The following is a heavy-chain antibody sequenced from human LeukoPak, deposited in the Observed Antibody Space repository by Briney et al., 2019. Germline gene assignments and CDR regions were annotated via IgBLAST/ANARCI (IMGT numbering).Heavy chain of an antibody. CDR2: INHSGST. J-gene: IGHJ3*02. CDR1: GFTFSSYE. Sequence: SGGSLRLSCAASGFTFSSYEMNWVRQAPGKGLEWIGEINHSGSTNYNPSLKSRVTISVDTSKNQFSLKLDSVTAADTAVYYCARWTLRVGATRADAFDIGGQGTMVTVSS. V-gene: IGHV4-34*01. CDR3: ARWTLRVGATRADAFDI. D-gene: IGHD1-26*01.